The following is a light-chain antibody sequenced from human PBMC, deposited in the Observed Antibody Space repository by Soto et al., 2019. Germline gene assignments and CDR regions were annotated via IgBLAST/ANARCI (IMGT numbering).Light chain of an antibody. J-gene: IGLJ1*01. CDR2: DVS. Sequence: QSALTQPASVSGSPGQSITISCNGTSSDVGGYNYVSWYQQHPGKAPKLMIYDVSNRPSGVSNRFSGSKSGNTASLTISGLQAEDEADYYCSSYTSSNYVFGTGTKLTVL. CDR3: SSYTSSNYV. CDR1: SSDVGGYNY. V-gene: IGLV2-14*01.